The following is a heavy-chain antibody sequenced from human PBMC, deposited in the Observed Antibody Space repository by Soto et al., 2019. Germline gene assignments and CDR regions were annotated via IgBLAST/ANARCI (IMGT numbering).Heavy chain of an antibody. CDR2: IHTSGSP. J-gene: IGHJ5*02. D-gene: IGHD3-22*01. CDR3: ARDRLDYDSSGYGWFDP. V-gene: IGHV4-4*07. Sequence: PSETLSLTCTVSGGSISSYYCSWIRQAAGKGLEWIGRIHTSGSPNYNPSLKSRVTMSADTSKNQFSLKLTSVTAADTAVYYCARDRLDYDSSGYGWFDPWGQGTLVTVSS. CDR1: GGSISSYY.